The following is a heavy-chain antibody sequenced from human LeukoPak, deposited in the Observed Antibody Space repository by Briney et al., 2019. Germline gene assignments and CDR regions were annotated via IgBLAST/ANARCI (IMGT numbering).Heavy chain of an antibody. CDR1: GFTFSSYA. V-gene: IGHV3-30-3*01. J-gene: IGHJ6*04. CDR2: ISYDGSNK. CDR3: AREIGYYFDNHSSRLRGRFDV. Sequence: PGGSLRLSCAASGFTFSSYAMHWVRQAPGKGLEWVAVISYDGSNKYYADSVKGRFTISRDNSKNTLYLQMNSLRAEDTAVYYCAREIGYYFDNHSSRLRGRFDVWGTGTMVIVSS. D-gene: IGHD3-22*01.